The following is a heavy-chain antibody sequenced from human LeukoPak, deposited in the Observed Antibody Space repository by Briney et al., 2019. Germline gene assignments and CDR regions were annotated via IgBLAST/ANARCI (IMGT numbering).Heavy chain of an antibody. V-gene: IGHV4-38-2*01. CDR1: DYSITSGDY. Sequence: SETLSLTCVVSDYSITSGDYWAWIRQPPGKGLVWIGSIYNSVSTSYNPSLKSRVTMSVDPSKNQFSLNLRSVTAADTAVYFCARNTSTEGWFDIWGRGTLVTVSS. J-gene: IGHJ5*02. CDR2: IYNSVST. D-gene: IGHD5/OR15-5a*01. CDR3: ARNTSTEGWFDI.